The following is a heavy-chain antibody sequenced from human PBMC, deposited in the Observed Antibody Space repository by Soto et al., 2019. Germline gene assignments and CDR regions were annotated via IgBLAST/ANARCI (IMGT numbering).Heavy chain of an antibody. Sequence: PSETLSLTCTFSCVSLISGGYYWSWIRQHPGKGLQWIGNIYYSGSTNYNPSLKSRITISLGTSKNQFSLRLSSVTAADTAVYFCARYRFSDNWSKFDYWGQGTLVTVSS. CDR1: CVSLISGGYY. V-gene: IGHV4-31*03. CDR3: ARYRFSDNWSKFDY. J-gene: IGHJ4*02. D-gene: IGHD1-1*01. CDR2: IYYSGST.